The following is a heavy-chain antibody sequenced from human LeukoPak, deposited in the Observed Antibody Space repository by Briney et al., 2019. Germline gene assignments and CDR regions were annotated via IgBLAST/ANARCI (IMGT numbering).Heavy chain of an antibody. CDR3: ARSLFPGTYPNWFDP. J-gene: IGHJ5*02. V-gene: IGHV3-30-3*01. CDR1: GFTFSSYP. D-gene: IGHD3-10*01. Sequence: PGGSLRLSCAASGFTFSSYPLHWVRQAPGKGLEWVTLISYDGSKIYYADSVKGRFTISRDNSKNTLYLQMNSLRAEDTAVYYCARSLFPGTYPNWFDPWGQGTLVTVSS. CDR2: ISYDGSKI.